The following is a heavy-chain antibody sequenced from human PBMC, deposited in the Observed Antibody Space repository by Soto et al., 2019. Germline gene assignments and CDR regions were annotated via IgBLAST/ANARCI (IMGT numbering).Heavy chain of an antibody. J-gene: IGHJ6*02. CDR1: GGSVSSGSYY. D-gene: IGHD1-26*01. CDR3: ARDRSTRVGDTTRRYYYYGMDV. CDR2: IYYSGST. Sequence: SETLSLTCTVSGGSVSSGSYYWSWIRQPPGKGLEWIGYIYYSGSTNYNPSLKSRVTISVDTSKNQFSLKLSSVTAADTAVYYCARDRSTRVGDTTRRYYYYGMDVWGQGTTVTVSS. V-gene: IGHV4-61*01.